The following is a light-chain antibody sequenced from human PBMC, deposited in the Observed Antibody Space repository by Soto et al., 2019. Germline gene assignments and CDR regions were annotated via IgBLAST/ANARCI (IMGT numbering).Light chain of an antibody. CDR1: SSNIGAGYD. CDR2: GNT. CDR3: QSFDRSLTAWV. V-gene: IGLV1-40*01. J-gene: IGLJ3*02. Sequence: QLVLTQPPSVSGAPGQRVTISCTGSSSNIGAGYDVHWYQQLPGTAPTLLISGNTDRPSGVPDRFSGSKSGTSASLAITGLQTEDEADYYCQSFDRSLTAWVFGGGTKVTVL.